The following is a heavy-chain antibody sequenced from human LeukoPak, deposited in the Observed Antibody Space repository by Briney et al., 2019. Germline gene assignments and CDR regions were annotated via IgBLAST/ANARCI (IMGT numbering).Heavy chain of an antibody. Sequence: PSGTLSLTCSVSGYSISTGNYWGWIRQPPGKGLEWIGSIYHTGTTSYNPSLKIRVTISVDTSKNQFSLKLRSVTAADTAVFFCARGPEMVYITHAAFDFWGQGTRVTVSS. CDR3: ARGPEMVYITHAAFDF. V-gene: IGHV4-38-2*02. J-gene: IGHJ3*01. CDR1: GYSISTGNY. D-gene: IGHD2-8*01. CDR2: IYHTGTT.